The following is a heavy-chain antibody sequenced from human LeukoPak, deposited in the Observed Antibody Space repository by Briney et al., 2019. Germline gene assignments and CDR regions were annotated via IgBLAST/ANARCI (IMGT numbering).Heavy chain of an antibody. D-gene: IGHD6-13*01. CDR3: VRGSSWDQGGLYYFDY. V-gene: IGHV1-2*02. CDR2: INPNSGGT. J-gene: IGHJ4*02. CDR1: GYTFTGYY. Sequence: ASVKVSCKASGYTFTGYYMHWVRQAPGQGLEWMGWINPNSGGTNYAQKFQGRVTMTRDTSISTAYMELSRLRSDDTAVYYCVRGSSWDQGGLYYFDYWGQGTLVTVSS.